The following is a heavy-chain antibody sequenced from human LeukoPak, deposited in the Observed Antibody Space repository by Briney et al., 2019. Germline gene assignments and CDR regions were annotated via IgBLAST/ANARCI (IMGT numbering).Heavy chain of an antibody. Sequence: ASVKVSCKASGYTFTSYDINWVRRATGQGLEWMGWMNPNSGNTGYAQEFQGRVTMTRNTSISTAYMELSSLRSEDTAVYYCARGHEYYDFWSGYPYYYYMDVWGKGTTVTVSS. CDR3: ARGHEYYDFWSGYPYYYYMDV. V-gene: IGHV1-8*01. J-gene: IGHJ6*03. CDR1: GYTFTSYD. D-gene: IGHD3-3*01. CDR2: MNPNSGNT.